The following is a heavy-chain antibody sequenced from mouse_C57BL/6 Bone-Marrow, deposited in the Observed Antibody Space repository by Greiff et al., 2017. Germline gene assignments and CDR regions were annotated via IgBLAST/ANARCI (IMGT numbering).Heavy chain of an antibody. V-gene: IGHV1-54*01. CDR3: ARRSGSSFDY. J-gene: IGHJ2*01. D-gene: IGHD1-1*01. CDR1: GYAFTNYL. Sequence: VQVVESGAELVRPGTSVKVSCKASGYAFTNYLIEWVKQRPGQGLEWIGVINPGSGGTNYNEKFKGKATLTADKSSSTAYMQLSSLTSEDSAVYFCARRSGSSFDYWGQGTTLTVSS. CDR2: INPGSGGT.